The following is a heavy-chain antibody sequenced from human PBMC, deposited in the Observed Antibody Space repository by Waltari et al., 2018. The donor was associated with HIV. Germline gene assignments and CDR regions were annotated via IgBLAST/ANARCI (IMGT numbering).Heavy chain of an antibody. J-gene: IGHJ4*02. CDR3: ARPRYSGYDYPTFLDY. D-gene: IGHD5-12*01. CDR2: INTCGSSI. V-gene: IGHV3-11*01. Sequence: QVQLVESGGGLVKPGGSLRLSCAASGFTFSDYYMSWVRQAPGKGLEWVSYINTCGSSIYYTDSVKGRFTISRDNAKNSLYLQMDNLRGEDTAVYYCARPRYSGYDYPTFLDYWGQGNPVTVSS. CDR1: GFTFSDYY.